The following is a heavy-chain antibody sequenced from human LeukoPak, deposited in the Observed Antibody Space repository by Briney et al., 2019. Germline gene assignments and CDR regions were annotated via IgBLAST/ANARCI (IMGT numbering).Heavy chain of an antibody. J-gene: IGHJ4*02. CDR1: GFTFSSYG. D-gene: IGHD3-22*01. V-gene: IGHV3-33*06. CDR2: IWYDGSNK. Sequence: GGSPRLSCAASGFTFSSYGMHWVRQAPGKGLEWVAVIWYDGSNKYYADSVKGRFTISRDNSKNTLYLQMNSLRAEDTAVYYCAKGSHSSGYYVFDYWGQGTLVTVSS. CDR3: AKGSHSSGYYVFDY.